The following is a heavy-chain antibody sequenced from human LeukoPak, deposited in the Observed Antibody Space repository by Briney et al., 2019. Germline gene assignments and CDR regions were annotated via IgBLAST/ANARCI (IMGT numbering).Heavy chain of an antibody. J-gene: IGHJ4*02. CDR3: ARDLGSSYGSSVY. V-gene: IGHV3-30-3*01. Sequence: GGSLRLSCAASGFTFSSYAMHWVRQAPGKGLEWVAVISYDGSNKYYADSVKGRFTISRDNSKNTLYLQMNSLRAEDTAVYYCARDLGSSYGSSVYWGQGTLVTVSS. D-gene: IGHD1-26*01. CDR2: ISYDGSNK. CDR1: GFTFSSYA.